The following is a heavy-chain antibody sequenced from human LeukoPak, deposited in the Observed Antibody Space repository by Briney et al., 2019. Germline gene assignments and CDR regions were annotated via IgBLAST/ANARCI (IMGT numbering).Heavy chain of an antibody. Sequence: ASVKVSCKVSGYTLTELSMHCVRQAPGKGLGWRGGFDPEDGETIYAQKFQGRVTMTEDTSTDTAYMELSSLRSEDTAVYYCATVLVGDSGYDYYFDYWGQGTLVTVSS. J-gene: IGHJ4*02. D-gene: IGHD5-12*01. CDR2: FDPEDGET. V-gene: IGHV1-24*01. CDR1: GYTLTELS. CDR3: ATVLVGDSGYDYYFDY.